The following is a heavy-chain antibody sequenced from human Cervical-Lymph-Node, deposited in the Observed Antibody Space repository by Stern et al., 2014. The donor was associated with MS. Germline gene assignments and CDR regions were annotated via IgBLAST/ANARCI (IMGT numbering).Heavy chain of an antibody. V-gene: IGHV4-59*01. CDR3: ARGSAGSYT. CDR1: GDSITNYY. J-gene: IGHJ5*02. CDR2: IYNSGST. Sequence: VQLVESGPVVVKPSETLSLTCTVSGDSITNYYWSWIRQPPGKGPEWIGYIYNSGSTIYNPSLKSRVTISADTSNNQFSLKLTSVTAADTAVYYCARGSAGSYTWGQGTLVTVSS. D-gene: IGHD1-26*01.